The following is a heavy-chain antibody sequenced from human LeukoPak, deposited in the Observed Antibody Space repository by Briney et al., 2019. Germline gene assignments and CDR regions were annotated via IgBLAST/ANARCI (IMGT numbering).Heavy chain of an antibody. Sequence: ASVKVSCKASGYTFTGYYMHWVRQAPGQGLEWMGWINPNSGGTNYAQKFQGWVTMTRDTSISTAYMELSRLRSDDTAVYYCARPTYSSHDAFDIWGQGTMVTVSS. CDR2: INPNSGGT. CDR1: GYTFTGYY. CDR3: ARPTYSSHDAFDI. D-gene: IGHD2-21*01. V-gene: IGHV1-2*04. J-gene: IGHJ3*02.